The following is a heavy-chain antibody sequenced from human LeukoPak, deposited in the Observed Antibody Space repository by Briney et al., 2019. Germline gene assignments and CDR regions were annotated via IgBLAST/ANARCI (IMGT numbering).Heavy chain of an antibody. D-gene: IGHD5-18*01. V-gene: IGHV3-33*01. CDR3: ARNDKGNSYGYSIDY. J-gene: IGHJ4*02. CDR2: IWYEGSNK. Sequence: SGGSLTLSCAASGFTFSSHGMHWVRQAPGKGLEWVAVIWYEGSNKYYADSVKGRFTIYRDNSKNTLYLQMNSLRAEDTAVYYCARNDKGNSYGYSIDYWGQGTLVTVSS. CDR1: GFTFSSHG.